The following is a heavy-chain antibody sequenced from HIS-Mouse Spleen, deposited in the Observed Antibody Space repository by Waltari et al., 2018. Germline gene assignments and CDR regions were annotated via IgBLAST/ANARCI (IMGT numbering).Heavy chain of an antibody. CDR3: AREIPYSSSWYDWYFDL. CDR2: IYSSGST. V-gene: IGHV4-39*07. Sequence: QLQLQESGPGLVKPSETLSLTCTVSGGSISSSSHYWGRIRQPPGKGLEWFGSIYSSGSTYYTPSLRDQFTISVDTSQHQFFLKLSSVTAADTAVYYCAREIPYSSSWYDWYFDLWGRGTLVTVSS. J-gene: IGHJ2*01. D-gene: IGHD6-13*01. CDR1: GGSISSSSHY.